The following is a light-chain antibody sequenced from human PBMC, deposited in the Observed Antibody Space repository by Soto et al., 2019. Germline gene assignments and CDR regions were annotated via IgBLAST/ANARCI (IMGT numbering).Light chain of an antibody. V-gene: IGLV1-44*01. Sequence: QSVLTQPPSASGTPGQRVTISCSGSGSNIGSNTVNWYQQLPGTAPKVVIHSNDQRPSGVPDRFSASKSGTSASLAISGLQSDDEADHYCEEWDDSLSGPVFGGGTKVTVL. CDR3: EEWDDSLSGPV. CDR1: GSNIGSNT. J-gene: IGLJ2*01. CDR2: SND.